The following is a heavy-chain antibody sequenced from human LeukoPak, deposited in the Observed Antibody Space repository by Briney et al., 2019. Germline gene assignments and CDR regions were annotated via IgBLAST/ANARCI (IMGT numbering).Heavy chain of an antibody. CDR2: IYYRGST. V-gene: IGHV4-59*01. J-gene: IGHJ4*02. CDR3: ARDSPRFQNFDY. D-gene: IGHD2-21*01. Sequence: SETLSLTCTVSGGSISSYYWSWIRQPPGKGLEWIGYIYYRGSTNYNPSLKSRVTISVDTSKNQFSLKLSSVTAADTAVYYCARDSPRFQNFDYWGQGTLVTVPS. CDR1: GGSISSYY.